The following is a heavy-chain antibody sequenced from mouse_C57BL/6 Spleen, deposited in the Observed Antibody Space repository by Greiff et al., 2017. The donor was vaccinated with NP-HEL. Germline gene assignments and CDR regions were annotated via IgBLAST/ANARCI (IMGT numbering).Heavy chain of an antibody. Sequence: ESGPGLVKPSQSLSLTCSVTGYSINSGYYWNWIRQFPGNKLEWMGYISYDGSNNYNPSLKNRISITRDTSKNQFFLKLNSVTTEDTATYYCASSYYYGSSYGFAYWGQGTLVTVSA. CDR1: GYSINSGYY. CDR3: ASSYYYGSSYGFAY. V-gene: IGHV3-6*01. CDR2: ISYDGSN. D-gene: IGHD1-1*01. J-gene: IGHJ3*01.